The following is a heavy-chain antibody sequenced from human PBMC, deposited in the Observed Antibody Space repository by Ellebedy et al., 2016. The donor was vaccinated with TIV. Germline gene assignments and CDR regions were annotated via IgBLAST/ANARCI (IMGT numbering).Heavy chain of an antibody. Sequence: ASVKVSXKASGYTFTSYYLHWVRQAPGQRLEWMGIINPSDGDTRYAQKFQGRVTMTRDTSTSRVYMELSSLRSDDAAVYYCARTPRRAARYPYEYWGQGTLVTVSS. J-gene: IGHJ4*02. CDR2: INPSDGDT. D-gene: IGHD6-6*01. CDR1: GYTFTSYY. V-gene: IGHV1-46*01. CDR3: ARTPRRAARYPYEY.